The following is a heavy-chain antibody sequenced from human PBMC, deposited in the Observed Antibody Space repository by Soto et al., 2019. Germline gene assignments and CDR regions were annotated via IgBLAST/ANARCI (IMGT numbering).Heavy chain of an antibody. CDR3: ARVSPSSRAAEP. CDR1: VSTFTSIV. D-gene: IGHD6-13*01. Sequence: QVQLVQSGAEVKRLGAQVRFSGRAPVSTFTSIVSVGGGRAPGQGLGWMGWISAYNGNTNYAKSLQGRVTMTTDTSTTTAYMELRSLKSDDTAVYYCARVSPSSRAAEPWGQGTLVTVS. CDR2: ISAYNGNT. V-gene: IGHV1-18*01. J-gene: IGHJ4*02.